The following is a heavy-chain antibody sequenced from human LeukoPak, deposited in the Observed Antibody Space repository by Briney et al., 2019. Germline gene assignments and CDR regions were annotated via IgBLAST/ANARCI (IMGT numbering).Heavy chain of an antibody. Sequence: GGSLRLSCAASGFTFSSYGMHWVRQAPGKGLEGVAVIWYDGSNKYYADSVKGRFTISRDNSKNTLYLQMNSLRAEDTAVYYCAKDPGYSSGWYYFDYWGQGTLVTVSS. V-gene: IGHV3-33*06. CDR1: GFTFSSYG. CDR3: AKDPGYSSGWYYFDY. D-gene: IGHD6-19*01. J-gene: IGHJ4*02. CDR2: IWYDGSNK.